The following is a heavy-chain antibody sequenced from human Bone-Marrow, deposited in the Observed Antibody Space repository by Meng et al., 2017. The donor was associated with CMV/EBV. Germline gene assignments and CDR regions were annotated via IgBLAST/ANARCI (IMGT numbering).Heavy chain of an antibody. CDR3: AKPAGYRSAYY. J-gene: IGHJ4*02. D-gene: IGHD5-18*01. Sequence: SLKISCAASGFTFDDYAMHWVRQAPVKGLEWVSGISWNSGSIGYADSVKGRFTISRDNAKNSLYLQMNSLRAEDTALYYCAKPAGYRSAYYWGQGTLVTVSS. CDR2: ISWNSGSI. CDR1: GFTFDDYA. V-gene: IGHV3-9*01.